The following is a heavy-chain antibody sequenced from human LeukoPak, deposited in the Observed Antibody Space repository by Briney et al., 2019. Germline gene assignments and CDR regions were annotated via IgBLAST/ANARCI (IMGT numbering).Heavy chain of an antibody. CDR3: AKRDYGDYYFDY. J-gene: IGHJ4*02. CDR1: GFTFDSYP. Sequence: GGSLRLSCVASGFTFDSYPMAWVRQAAGKGLEWLSSINGRGDRTYYAESVKGRFTISRDNSKRTLDLQMNSLSAEDTAVYYCAKRDYGDYYFDYWGQGTLVTVSS. V-gene: IGHV3-23*01. D-gene: IGHD4-17*01. CDR2: INGRGDRT.